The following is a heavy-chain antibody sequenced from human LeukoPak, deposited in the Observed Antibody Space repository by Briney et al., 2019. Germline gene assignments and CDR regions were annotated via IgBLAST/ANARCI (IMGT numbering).Heavy chain of an antibody. J-gene: IGHJ4*02. V-gene: IGHV3-23*01. Sequence: PGASLRLSCVASGFTFSNYAMSWVRQAPGKGLEWVSAITGSGTNTYYADSLKGRFTISRDNSKNTVFLQMNSLRHEDTAIYYCAIWGDYDVLTGYYVPDYWGQGTLVTVSS. CDR3: AIWGDYDVLTGYYVPDY. CDR1: GFTFSNYA. CDR2: ITGSGTNT. D-gene: IGHD3-9*01.